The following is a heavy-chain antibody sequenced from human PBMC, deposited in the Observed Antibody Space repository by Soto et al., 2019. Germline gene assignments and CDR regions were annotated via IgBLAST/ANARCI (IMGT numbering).Heavy chain of an antibody. Sequence: SETLSLTCTVSGGSISSSSYYWGWIRQPPGKGLEWIGSIYYSGSTYYNPSLKSRVTISVDTSKNQFSLKLSSVTAADTAVYYCGSLTMIDTVDVWGQGTTVTLSS. CDR2: IYYSGST. CDR3: GSLTMIDTVDV. D-gene: IGHD3-22*01. CDR1: GGSISSSSYY. V-gene: IGHV4-39*01. J-gene: IGHJ6*02.